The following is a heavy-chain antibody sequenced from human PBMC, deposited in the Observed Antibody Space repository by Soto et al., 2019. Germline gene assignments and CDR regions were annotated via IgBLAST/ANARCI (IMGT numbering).Heavy chain of an antibody. Sequence: QITLRESGPAVVRPTRTLTLTCTFSGFSLDTSGVGVGWIRQPPGKALEWLALIYWDDDKRYSPSLKNRVTITRDTPKTQVVLVMTNMDPVDTGTYYCARDSSGWFGFDYWGQGVLVTVSS. CDR2: IYWDDDK. CDR3: ARDSSGWFGFDY. CDR1: GFSLDTSGVG. D-gene: IGHD6-19*01. J-gene: IGHJ4*02. V-gene: IGHV2-5*02.